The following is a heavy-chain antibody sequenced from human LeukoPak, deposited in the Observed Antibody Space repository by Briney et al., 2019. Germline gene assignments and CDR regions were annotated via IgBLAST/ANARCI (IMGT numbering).Heavy chain of an antibody. CDR2: ISSSSSYI. CDR3: ASATSATVTTWLGY. CDR1: GFTFSSYN. V-gene: IGHV3-21*06. J-gene: IGHJ4*02. D-gene: IGHD4-17*01. Sequence: GGSLRLSCAAAGFTFSSYNMNWVRQAPGKGLEWVSSISSSSSYIYYADSMKGRFTISRDNAKNSLYLQMNSLRAEDTAVYYCASATSATVTTWLGYWGQGTLVTVSS.